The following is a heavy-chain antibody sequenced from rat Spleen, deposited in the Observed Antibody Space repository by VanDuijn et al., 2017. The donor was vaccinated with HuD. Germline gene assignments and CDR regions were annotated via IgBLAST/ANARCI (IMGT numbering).Heavy chain of an antibody. CDR3: ARHVGGYRVYYSSPGGSPD. Sequence: EVQLVESGGGLVQPGRSLKLSCAASGFTFSSFPMAWVRQAPTMGLEWVATISYDGSSTYYRDPVKGRFTISRDNAKSTLYLQMDSLRSEDTATYYCARHVGGYRVYYSSPGGSPDWGQGVMVTVSS. CDR2: ISYDGSST. CDR1: GFTFSSFP. V-gene: IGHV5-29*01. J-gene: IGHJ2*01. D-gene: IGHD1-2*01.